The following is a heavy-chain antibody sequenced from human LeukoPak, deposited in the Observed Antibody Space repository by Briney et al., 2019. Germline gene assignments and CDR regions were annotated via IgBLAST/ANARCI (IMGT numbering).Heavy chain of an antibody. Sequence: GGSLRLSCAASGFIFSDDNMNWVRQAPGKGLEWVSYISSGSSTIYYADSVKGRFTISRDNSKNTLYLQMNSLRAEDTAVYYCARVVMDVWGQGTTVTVSS. CDR2: ISSGSSTI. CDR1: GFIFSDDN. V-gene: IGHV3-48*01. J-gene: IGHJ6*02. CDR3: ARVVMDV.